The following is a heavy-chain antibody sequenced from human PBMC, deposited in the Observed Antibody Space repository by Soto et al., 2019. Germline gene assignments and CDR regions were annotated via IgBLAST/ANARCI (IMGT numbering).Heavy chain of an antibody. CDR1: GFTFSSYA. CDR2: IGSDGGNT. J-gene: IGHJ3*02. CDR3: ARGDPYSDTLRNDAFDI. Sequence: EVQLVESGGGLVQPGGSLRLSCAASGFTFSSYAMHWVRQAPGKGLEYVSAIGSDGGNTYYANSVKDRFTISRDNSKNTLYLQMGSLRTEDMAVYYCARGDPYSDTLRNDAFDIWGQWTMVTVSS. D-gene: IGHD5-18*01. V-gene: IGHV3-64*01.